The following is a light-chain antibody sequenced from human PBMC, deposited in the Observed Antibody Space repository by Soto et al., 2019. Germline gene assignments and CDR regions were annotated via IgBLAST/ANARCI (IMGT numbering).Light chain of an antibody. CDR3: QQYNNWYI. Sequence: EVVLTQSPVTLSVPPGERATLSCRASQSVSNNLAWYQQKPGQAPRLLIYGAATRATGIPARVSGSGSGTEFTLTISSLQSEDFAVYYCQQYNNWYIFGQGTKLDIK. CDR1: QSVSNN. CDR2: GAA. V-gene: IGKV3-15*01. J-gene: IGKJ2*01.